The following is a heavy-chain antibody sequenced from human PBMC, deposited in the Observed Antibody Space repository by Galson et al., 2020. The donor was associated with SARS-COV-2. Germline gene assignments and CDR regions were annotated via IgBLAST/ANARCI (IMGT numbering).Heavy chain of an antibody. J-gene: IGHJ4*02. Sequence: GGSLRLSCAASGFTFSSYAMHWVRQAPGKGLEWVAVISYDGSNKYYADSVKGRFTISRDNSKNTLYLQMNSLRAEDTAVYYCARSPGSYFDYWGQGTLVTVSS. V-gene: IGHV3-30-3*01. D-gene: IGHD3-10*01. CDR3: ARSPGSYFDY. CDR2: ISYDGSNK. CDR1: GFTFSSYA.